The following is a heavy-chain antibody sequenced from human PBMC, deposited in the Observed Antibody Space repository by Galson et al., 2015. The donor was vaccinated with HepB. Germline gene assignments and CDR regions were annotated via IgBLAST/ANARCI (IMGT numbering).Heavy chain of an antibody. CDR2: IYSGGST. CDR1: GFTVSSNY. J-gene: IGHJ3*02. CDR3: ARVGEYCGGDCYSWAFDI. Sequence: SLRLSCAASGFTVSSNYMSWVRQAPGKGLEWVSVIYSGGSTYYADSVKGRFTISRDNSKNTLYLQMNSLRAEDTAVYYCARVGEYCGGDCYSWAFDIWGQGTMVTVSS. D-gene: IGHD2-21*01. V-gene: IGHV3-53*01.